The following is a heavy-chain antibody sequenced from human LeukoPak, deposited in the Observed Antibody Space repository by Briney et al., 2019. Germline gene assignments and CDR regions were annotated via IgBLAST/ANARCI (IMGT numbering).Heavy chain of an antibody. Sequence: SETLSLTCTVSGGSISSSSYYWGWIRQPPGKGLEWIGSIYHSGNTFYNPSLKSRVTISVDTSKNQFSLRLNSVTAADTAVYYCASSADYYYMDVWGKGTTVTVSS. CDR2: IYHSGNT. V-gene: IGHV4-39*01. CDR3: ASSADYYYMDV. CDR1: GGSISSSSYY. J-gene: IGHJ6*03.